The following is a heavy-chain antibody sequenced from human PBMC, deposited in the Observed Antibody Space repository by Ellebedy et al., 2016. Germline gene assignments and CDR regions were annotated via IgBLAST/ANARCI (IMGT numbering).Heavy chain of an antibody. CDR3: ATGLRQYFDY. Sequence: GGSLRLSCTASDFIFNNAWINWVPQAPGKGLEWVGRIRGNTDGGTTEFAAPVKGRFTHSRGDSKNTLNLQMISLKTEDTAVYYCATGLRQYFDYWGQGTLVTVS. V-gene: IGHV3-15*07. CDR1: DFIFNNAW. D-gene: IGHD6-6*01. J-gene: IGHJ4*02. CDR2: IRGNTDGGTT.